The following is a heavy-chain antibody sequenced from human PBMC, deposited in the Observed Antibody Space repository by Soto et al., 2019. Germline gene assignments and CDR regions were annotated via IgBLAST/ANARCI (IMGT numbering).Heavy chain of an antibody. CDR1: GYTFTSYD. CDR2: ISANNGKT. V-gene: IGHV1-18*01. CDR3: ARGGDVNYYHGMDV. Sequence: ASVKVSCKASGYTFTSYDINWVRQAAGQGLEWMGWISANNGKTNYAQNVQGRVTMTTDTSTRTAYMDLRSLRSDDTAVYYCARGGDVNYYHGMDVWGQGTTVTVSS. J-gene: IGHJ6*02. D-gene: IGHD5-12*01.